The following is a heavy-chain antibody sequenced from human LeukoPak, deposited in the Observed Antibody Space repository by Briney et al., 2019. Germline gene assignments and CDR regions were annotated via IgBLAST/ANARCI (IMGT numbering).Heavy chain of an antibody. V-gene: IGHV1-69*05. CDR3: ARIGIAVAGTGFDP. D-gene: IGHD6-19*01. J-gene: IGHJ5*02. CDR1: GGTFSSYA. CDR2: IIPIFGTA. Sequence: GASVKVSCKASGGTFSSYAISWVRQAPGQGLEWMGRIIPIFGTANYAQRFQGRVTITTDESTSTAYMELSSLRSEDTAVYYCARIGIAVAGTGFDPWGQGTLVTISS.